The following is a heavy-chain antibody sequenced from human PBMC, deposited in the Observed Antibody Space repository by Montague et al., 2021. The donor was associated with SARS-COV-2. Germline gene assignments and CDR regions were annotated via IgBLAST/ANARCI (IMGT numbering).Heavy chain of an antibody. V-gene: IGHV4-59*01. J-gene: IGHJ3*02. D-gene: IGHD6-19*01. CDR3: ARGSGWMGNAFDI. CDR2: IYYSGST. Sequence: ETLSLTCTVSGGFISSYYWGWIRQPPGKGLEWIGYIYYSGSTNYNPSLKSRVTISVDTSKNQFSLKLSSVTAADTAVYYCARGSGWMGNAFDIWGQGTMVTVSS. CDR1: GGFISSYY.